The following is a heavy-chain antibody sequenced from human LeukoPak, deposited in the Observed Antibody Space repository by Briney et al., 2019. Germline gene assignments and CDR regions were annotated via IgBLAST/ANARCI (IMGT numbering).Heavy chain of an antibody. CDR1: GFTFSSYW. D-gene: IGHD3-22*01. CDR2: IKQDGSEK. J-gene: IGHJ6*03. Sequence: PGGSLRLSCAASGFTFSSYWMSWVRQAPGKGLEWVANIKQDGSEKYYVDSVKGRFTISRDNAKNSLYLQMNSLRAEDTAVYYCAREANYYDSSGYYLYYYYMDVWGKGTTVTISS. V-gene: IGHV3-7*01. CDR3: AREANYYDSSGYYLYYYYMDV.